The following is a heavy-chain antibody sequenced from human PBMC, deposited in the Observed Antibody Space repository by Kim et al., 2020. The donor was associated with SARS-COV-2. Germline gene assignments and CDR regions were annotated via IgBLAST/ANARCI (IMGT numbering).Heavy chain of an antibody. D-gene: IGHD2-8*01. Sequence: TSRVTISVDTSKNQFSLKLSSVTAADTAVYYCARGYCTNGVCYPNDGMDVWGQGTTVTVSS. V-gene: IGHV4-59*09. CDR3: ARGYCTNGVCYPNDGMDV. J-gene: IGHJ6*02.